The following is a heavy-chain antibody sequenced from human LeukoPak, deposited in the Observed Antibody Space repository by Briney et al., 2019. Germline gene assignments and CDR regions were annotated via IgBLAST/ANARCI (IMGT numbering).Heavy chain of an antibody. CDR2: IYSCDNA. CDR3: ARGQTARD. CDR1: GFSVSNNY. J-gene: IGHJ4*02. D-gene: IGHD6-6*01. Sequence: GGTLSLSCTASGFSVSNNYLSWVCRAPGQGLERDSIIYSCDNAYYYDNVEGRFAMSRDKSKDTVYLQRESLRPEDTSIYYCARGQTARDWGQGTQVTVSS. V-gene: IGHV3-66*03.